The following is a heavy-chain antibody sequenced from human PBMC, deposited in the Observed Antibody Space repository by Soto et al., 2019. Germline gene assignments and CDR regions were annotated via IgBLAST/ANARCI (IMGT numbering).Heavy chain of an antibody. CDR2: ISSASSET. J-gene: IGHJ4*02. V-gene: IGHV3-21*01. CDR3: ARVAY. CDR1: GFTFSRVS. Sequence: GGSLRLSCEASGFTFSRVSMNWARQVPGKGLEWVASISSASSETWYADSVKGRFIISRDNAQNSLFLQMNTLRPEDSAIYYCARVAYWGPGXQVTVSS.